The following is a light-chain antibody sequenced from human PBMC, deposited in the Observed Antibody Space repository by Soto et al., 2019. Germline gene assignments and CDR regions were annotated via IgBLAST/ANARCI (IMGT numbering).Light chain of an antibody. V-gene: IGLV1-44*01. CDR1: SSNIGSNT. Sequence: QSLLTQPPSASGTPGHRVTISCSGGSSNIGSNTVNWYQHLPGAAPKLLIYGNDQRPSGVPDRFSGSKSGTSVFLAISGPQSEDEADYYCTACDDSLRAVLFGGGTQLTVL. CDR2: GND. J-gene: IGLJ2*01. CDR3: TACDDSLRAVL.